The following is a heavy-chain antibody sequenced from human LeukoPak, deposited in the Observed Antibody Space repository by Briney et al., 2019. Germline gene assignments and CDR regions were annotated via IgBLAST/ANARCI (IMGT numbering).Heavy chain of an antibody. CDR3: ARAPQGLRFLEWLLSPCFDY. J-gene: IGHJ4*02. V-gene: IGHV4-30-4*01. D-gene: IGHD3-3*01. CDR1: GGSISSGDYY. Sequence: PSETLSLTCTVSGGSISSGDYYWSWIRQPPGKGLEWIGYIYYSGSTYYNPSLKSRVAISVDTSKNQFSLKLSSVTAADTAVYYCARAPQGLRFLEWLLSPCFDYWGQGTLVTVSS. CDR2: IYYSGST.